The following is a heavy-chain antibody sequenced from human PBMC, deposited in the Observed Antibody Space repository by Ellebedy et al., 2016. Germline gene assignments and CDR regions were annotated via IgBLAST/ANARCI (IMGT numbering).Heavy chain of an antibody. D-gene: IGHD6-13*01. CDR1: GYTFTGYY. J-gene: IGHJ4*02. Sequence: ASVKVSCXASGYTFTGYYMHWVRQAPGQGLEWMGWINPNSGGTNYAQKFQGRVTMTRDTSTSTVYMALSSLRSEDTAMYYCATGIAAAGEDYWGQGTLVTVSS. CDR3: ATGIAAAGEDY. V-gene: IGHV1-2*02. CDR2: INPNSGGT.